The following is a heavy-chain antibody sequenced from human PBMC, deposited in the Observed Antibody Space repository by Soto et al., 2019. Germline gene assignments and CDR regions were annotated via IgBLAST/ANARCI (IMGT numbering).Heavy chain of an antibody. CDR1: SGSISSNW. V-gene: IGHV4-4*02. Sequence: QVQRQESGPRLVKPSGTLSLTCAVSSGSISSNWWSWVRQPPGKGLEYTGEIYYRGSTHYNPSLNSRVTKSIDKSRNYFSPDLTYVTAADTADYYCSSQTYSYAWNHWGQGIQVTVSS. CDR3: SSQTYSYAWNH. J-gene: IGHJ5*02. CDR2: IYYRGST. D-gene: IGHD3-16*01.